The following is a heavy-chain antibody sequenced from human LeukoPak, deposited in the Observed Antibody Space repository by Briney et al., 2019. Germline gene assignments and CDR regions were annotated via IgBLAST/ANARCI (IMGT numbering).Heavy chain of an antibody. V-gene: IGHV5-51*01. Sequence: GESLKISCKGSGYRFTSYWIGWVRRMPGKGVEWMGIIYPGDSDNRYSPSFQGQVTISDGKSITTAYLQWSSLKASDTAMYYCASYDSSGYYQGFDYWGQGTLVTVSS. CDR2: IYPGDSDN. D-gene: IGHD3-22*01. CDR3: ASYDSSGYYQGFDY. CDR1: GYRFTSYW. J-gene: IGHJ4*02.